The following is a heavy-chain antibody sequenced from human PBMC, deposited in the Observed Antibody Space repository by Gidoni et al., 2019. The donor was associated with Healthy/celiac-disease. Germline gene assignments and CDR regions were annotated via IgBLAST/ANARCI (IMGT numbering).Heavy chain of an antibody. CDR1: GYTFTSYG. J-gene: IGHJ6*02. D-gene: IGHD2-8*01. Sequence: QVQLVQSGAEVKKPGASVKVSCKASGYTFTSYGISWVRQAPGQGLEWMGWISAYNGNTNYAQKLQGRVTMTTDTSTSTAYMELRSLRSDDTAVYYCAVYASQSYYYYYGMDVWGQGTTVTVSS. V-gene: IGHV1-18*01. CDR2: ISAYNGNT. CDR3: AVYASQSYYYYYGMDV.